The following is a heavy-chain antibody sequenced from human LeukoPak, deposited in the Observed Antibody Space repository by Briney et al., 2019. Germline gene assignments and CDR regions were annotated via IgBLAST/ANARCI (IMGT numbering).Heavy chain of an antibody. CDR1: GFTFSSYA. CDR2: ISYDGSNK. V-gene: IGHV3-30-3*01. CDR3: ASFEGGSQLS. J-gene: IGHJ4*02. D-gene: IGHD2-2*01. Sequence: GGSLRLSCAASGFTFSSYAMHWVRQAPGKGLEWVAVISYDGSNKYYADSVKGRFTISRDNSKNTLYLQMNSLRAEDTAVYYCASFEGGSQLSWGQGTLVTVSS.